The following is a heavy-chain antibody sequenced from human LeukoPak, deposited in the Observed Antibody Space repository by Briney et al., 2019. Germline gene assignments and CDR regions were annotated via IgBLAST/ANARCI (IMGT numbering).Heavy chain of an antibody. D-gene: IGHD1-1*01. CDR1: GFTFSSYS. CDR2: ISSSSSTI. J-gene: IGHJ5*02. Sequence: GGSLRLSCAASGFTFSSYSMNWVRQAPGKGLEWVSYISSSSSTIYYADSVKGRFTISRDNSKNTLYLQMNSLRAEDTAVYYCAKDRRYSVIWFDPWGQGTLVTVSS. V-gene: IGHV3-48*01. CDR3: AKDRRYSVIWFDP.